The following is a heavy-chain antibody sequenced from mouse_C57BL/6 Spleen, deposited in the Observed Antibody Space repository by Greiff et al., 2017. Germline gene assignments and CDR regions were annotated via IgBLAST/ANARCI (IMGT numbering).Heavy chain of an antibody. CDR2: INPSSGYT. CDR3: ARSDSSGYHYFDY. Sequence: VKLMESGAELARPGASVKMSCKASGYTFTSYTMHWVKQRPGQGLEWIGYINPSSGYTKYNQKFKDKATLTADKSSSTAYMQLSSLTSEDSAVYYCARSDSSGYHYFDYWGQGTTLTVSS. CDR1: GYTFTSYT. V-gene: IGHV1-4*01. D-gene: IGHD3-2*02. J-gene: IGHJ2*01.